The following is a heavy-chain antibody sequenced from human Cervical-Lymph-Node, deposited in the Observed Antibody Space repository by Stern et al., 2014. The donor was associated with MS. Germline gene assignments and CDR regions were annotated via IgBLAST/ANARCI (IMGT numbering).Heavy chain of an antibody. J-gene: IGHJ6*02. CDR3: ARGNYDFWSGYPYYYYGMDV. CDR2: IYYSGSH. D-gene: IGHD3-3*01. CDR1: GGSISSYY. V-gene: IGHV4-59*01. Sequence: QLQLQESGPGLVKPSETLSLTCTVSGGSISSYYWGWSRQPPGKGLEWSGYIYYSGSHNYNPSLKSRVTISVDTSKNQFSLKLSSVTAADTAVYYCARGNYDFWSGYPYYYYGMDVWGQGTTVTVSS.